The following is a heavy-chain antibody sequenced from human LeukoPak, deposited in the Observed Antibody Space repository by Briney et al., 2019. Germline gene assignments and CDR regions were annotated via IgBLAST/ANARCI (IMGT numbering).Heavy chain of an antibody. CDR3: ARGDCSSTSCGYYYYYYMDV. CDR1: GYTFTGYY. CDR2: INPNSGGT. D-gene: IGHD2-2*01. Sequence: ASVKVSCKASGYTFTGYYMHWVRQAPGQGLEWMGWINPNSGGTNYAQKVQGRVTMTRDTSISTAYMELSRLRSDDTAVYYCARGDCSSTSCGYYYYYYMDVWGKGTTVTVSS. V-gene: IGHV1-2*02. J-gene: IGHJ6*03.